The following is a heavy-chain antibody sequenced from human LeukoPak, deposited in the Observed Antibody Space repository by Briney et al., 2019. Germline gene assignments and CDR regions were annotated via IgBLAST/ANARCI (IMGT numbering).Heavy chain of an antibody. CDR2: ISGNSGNT. CDR1: GYFFISYG. CDR3: ARSGFTVVPIANYHDGMDV. Sequence: ASVKVSCKGSGYFFISYGINWVRPAPGQGLEWMGWISGNSGNTKYADKFQGRVTMTTDTSTETVYMELRSLRSDDTAVYYCARSGFTVVPIANYHDGMDVWGHGTTVNVSS. D-gene: IGHD2-2*01. V-gene: IGHV1-18*01. J-gene: IGHJ6*02.